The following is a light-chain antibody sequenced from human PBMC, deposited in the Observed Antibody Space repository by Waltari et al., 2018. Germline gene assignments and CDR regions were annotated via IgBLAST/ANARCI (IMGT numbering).Light chain of an antibody. CDR1: QGISSF. V-gene: IGKV1-9*01. J-gene: IGKJ1*01. CDR2: AAS. CDR3: QQLNSYPRT. Sequence: DIQLTQSPSFMSASVGDRVTITCRASQGISSFLAWYQQKPGKDPKLLIYAASTLQSGVPSRFSGSGSGTEFTLTISSLQPEDFATYYCQQLNSYPRTFGLGTKVEIK.